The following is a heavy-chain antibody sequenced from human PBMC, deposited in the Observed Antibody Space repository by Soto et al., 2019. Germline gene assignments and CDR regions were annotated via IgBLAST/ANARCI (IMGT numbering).Heavy chain of an antibody. CDR1: GGSISSGDYY. Sequence: SETLSLTCTVYGGSISSGDYYWTWIRQHPGKGLEWIGYIYNSGSTYHNPSLKSRLIISLDMSKNQFSLKLSSVTAADTAVYYCARAVSSAGRDWYFDLWGRGTLGT. CDR2: IYNSGST. D-gene: IGHD6-13*01. J-gene: IGHJ2*01. V-gene: IGHV4-31*03. CDR3: ARAVSSAGRDWYFDL.